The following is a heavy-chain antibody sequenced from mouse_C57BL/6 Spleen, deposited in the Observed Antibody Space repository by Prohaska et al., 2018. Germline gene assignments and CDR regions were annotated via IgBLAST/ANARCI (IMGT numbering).Heavy chain of an antibody. V-gene: IGHV5-6*01. J-gene: IGHJ2*01. Sequence: EVQLVESGGDLVKPGGSLKLSCAASGFTFSSYGMSWVRQTPDKRLEWVATISSGGSYTYYPDSVKGRFTISRDNAKNTLYLQMSSLKSEDTAMYYCARHAAQATLDYWGQGTTLTVSS. CDR3: ARHAAQATLDY. D-gene: IGHD3-2*02. CDR1: GFTFSSYG. CDR2: ISSGGSYT.